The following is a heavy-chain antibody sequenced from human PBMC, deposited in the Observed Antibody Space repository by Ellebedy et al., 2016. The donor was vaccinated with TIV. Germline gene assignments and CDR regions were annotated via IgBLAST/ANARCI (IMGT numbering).Heavy chain of an antibody. CDR1: GLTFSDHY. D-gene: IGHD1-26*01. CDR3: ARIGYSAAEFDF. J-gene: IGHJ4*02. CDR2: IGNKPNTFTT. Sequence: PGGSLRLPCVASGLTFSDHYMDWVRQAPGKGLEWLGRIGNKPNTFTTQSAASVKGRFTIPRDDSKNSLYLQMKTLNTEDTAIYYSARIGYSAAEFDFWGQGTLVTVSS. V-gene: IGHV3-72*01.